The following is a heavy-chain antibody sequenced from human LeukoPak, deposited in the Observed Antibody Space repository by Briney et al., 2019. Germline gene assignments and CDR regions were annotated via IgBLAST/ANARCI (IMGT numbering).Heavy chain of an antibody. CDR3: ARGLAVTKGDAFDI. CDR1: GGSISSYY. J-gene: IGHJ3*02. D-gene: IGHD2-21*02. Sequence: PSETLSLTCTASGGSISSYYWSWIRQPAGKGLEWIGRIYTSGSTNYNPSLKSRVTMSVDTSRNQFSLKLSSVTAADTAVYYCARGLAVTKGDAFDIWGQGTMVTVSS. V-gene: IGHV4-4*07. CDR2: IYTSGST.